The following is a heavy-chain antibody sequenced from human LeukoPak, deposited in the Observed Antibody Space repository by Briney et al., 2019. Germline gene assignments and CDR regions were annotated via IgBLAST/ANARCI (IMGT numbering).Heavy chain of an antibody. V-gene: IGHV4-59*01. CDR1: GGSISSYY. CDR3: ARVDTTYYYMDV. Sequence: SETLSLTCTVSGGSISSYYWSWIRQPPGKGLEWIGYIYYSGSTNYNPSLKSRVTISVDTSKNQFSLKLRSVTAADTAVYYCARVDTTYYYMDVWGKGTTVTVSS. D-gene: IGHD5-18*01. J-gene: IGHJ6*03. CDR2: IYYSGST.